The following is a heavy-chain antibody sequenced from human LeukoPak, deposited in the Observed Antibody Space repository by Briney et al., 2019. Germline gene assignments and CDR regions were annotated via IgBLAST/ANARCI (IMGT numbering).Heavy chain of an antibody. CDR3: ARSPRVLWASRYDH. V-gene: IGHV4-34*01. D-gene: IGHD2/OR15-2a*01. CDR2: INYSGST. Sequence: PSETLSLTCAVYGGSLSSYFWTWIRQSPGQGLEWIGEINYSGSTNYNPSLKSRVTISLDTSQKQFSLKLTSVTAADTAVYYCARSPRVLWASRYDHWGRGTLVTVSS. CDR1: GGSLSSYF. J-gene: IGHJ4*02.